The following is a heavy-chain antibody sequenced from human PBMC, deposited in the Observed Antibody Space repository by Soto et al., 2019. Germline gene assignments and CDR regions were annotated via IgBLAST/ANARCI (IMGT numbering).Heavy chain of an antibody. CDR1: GGSIRSGGYY. V-gene: IGHV4-31*03. CDR3: ARDRLMATAGTARHYFGLDV. CDR2: IYYSGNT. Sequence: SETLSLTCTISGGSIRSGGYYWSWVRQNPRRGLEWIGNIYYSGNTYYNPSLKSRLTISVDTSKNQFSLNLSSVTAADTAVYYCARDRLMATAGTARHYFGLDVWGQGTTVTVSS. D-gene: IGHD5-18*01. J-gene: IGHJ6*02.